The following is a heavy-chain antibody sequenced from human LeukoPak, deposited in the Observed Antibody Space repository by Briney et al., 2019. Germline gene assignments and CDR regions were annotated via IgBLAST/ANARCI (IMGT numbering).Heavy chain of an antibody. J-gene: IGHJ3*02. CDR3: SIGRNYWQNAFDI. CDR1: GFTVSSNF. Sequence: GGSLRLSCTVSGFTVSSNFMSGVRQAPGKGLEWVSFIYTTGNTHNSDSVKGRFTISRANAMTTVYLQMNSMRAEDTSVYYCSIGRNYWQNAFDISGEGAVAPVSS. V-gene: IGHV3-53*01. D-gene: IGHD2-15*01. CDR2: IYTTGNT.